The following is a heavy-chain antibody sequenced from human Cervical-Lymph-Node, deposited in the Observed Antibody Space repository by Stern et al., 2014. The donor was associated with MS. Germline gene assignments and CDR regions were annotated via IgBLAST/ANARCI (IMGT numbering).Heavy chain of an antibody. CDR2: ISSNSATT. D-gene: IGHD5-24*01. CDR1: GFTFNNYA. V-gene: IGHV3-23*04. Sequence: EMQLVESGGGLVRPGESLRLSCAASGFTFNNYAMTWVRQAPGKGLEWVSLISSNSATTDYADSVKGRFTISRDNSKNTLYLQMNSLRAEDPAIYYCVKHRAGYKTDNDFWGQGTLGTVSS. J-gene: IGHJ4*02. CDR3: VKHRAGYKTDNDF.